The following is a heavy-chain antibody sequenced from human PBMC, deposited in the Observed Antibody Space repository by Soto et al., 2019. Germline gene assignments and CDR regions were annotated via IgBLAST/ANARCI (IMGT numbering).Heavy chain of an antibody. J-gene: IGHJ4*02. D-gene: IGHD5-12*01. CDR1: GFTFSGFV. CDR3: ARDHHRYSGYDYVDY. Sequence: PGGSLRLSCAASGFTFSGFVMHWVRQAPGKGLEWVAAVSKDGNNRNYADSVKGRFTFSRDNSENSLYLQMNSLRAEDTAVYYCARDHHRYSGYDYVDYWGQGTLVTVSS. CDR2: VSKDGNNR. V-gene: IGHV3-30-3*01.